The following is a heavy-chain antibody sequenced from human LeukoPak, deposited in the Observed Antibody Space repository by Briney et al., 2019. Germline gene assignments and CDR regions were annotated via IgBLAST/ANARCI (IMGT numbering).Heavy chain of an antibody. D-gene: IGHD5/OR15-5a*01. CDR2: VKQDESEK. CDR1: RLTLGSYS. CDR3: ARAVLPDESVYRPFDY. V-gene: IGHV3-7*01. Sequence: GGSLRLTCVVSRLTLGSYSMTWVRQAPGKGLEWVANVKQDESEKYYVDSVKGRFTISRDNAKNTLYLQMNILGVEDTAVYYCARAVLPDESVYRPFDYWGQGILVTVSS. J-gene: IGHJ4*02.